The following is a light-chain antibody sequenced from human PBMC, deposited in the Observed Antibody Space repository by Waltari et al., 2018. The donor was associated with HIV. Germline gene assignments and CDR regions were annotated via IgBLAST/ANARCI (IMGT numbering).Light chain of an antibody. CDR3: QQFDDWEYT. Sequence: EVVLTQSPGALSLSPGKNVSPAFRASKTVNSDYLAWYQQRRGQPPTLLLSGTSVRAPGVPGRFSGSGSGTVFTLTITRLEPEDFTTYLCQQFDDWEYTFGQGTQLDLK. J-gene: IGKJ2*01. CDR2: GTS. CDR1: KTVNSDY. V-gene: IGKV3-20*01.